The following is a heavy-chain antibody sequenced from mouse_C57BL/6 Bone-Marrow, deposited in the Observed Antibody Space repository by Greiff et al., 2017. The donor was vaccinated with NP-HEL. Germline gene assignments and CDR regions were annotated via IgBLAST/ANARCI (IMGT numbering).Heavy chain of an antibody. CDR3: ARHSWLPFAY. J-gene: IGHJ3*01. D-gene: IGHD2-2*01. CDR2: ISNGGGST. V-gene: IGHV5-12*01. Sequence: EVQLVESGGGLVQPGGSLKLSCAASGFTFSDYYMYWVRQTPEKRLEWVAYISNGGGSTYYPDTVKGRFTISRDNAKNTLYLQMSRLKSEDTAMYYCARHSWLPFAYWGQGTLVTVSA. CDR1: GFTFSDYY.